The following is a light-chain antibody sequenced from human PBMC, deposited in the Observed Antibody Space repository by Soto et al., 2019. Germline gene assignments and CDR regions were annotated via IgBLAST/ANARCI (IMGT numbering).Light chain of an antibody. J-gene: IGLJ3*02. Sequence: QSVLTQPASVSGSPGQSITISCTGSSSDVGSYNLVSWYQQHPGKAPKLMIYEGSKRPAGVSHRFSGSKSGNTASLTISGLQAEDEADYYCCSYAGSGTLVFGGGTKVTVL. V-gene: IGLV2-23*01. CDR3: CSYAGSGTLV. CDR1: SSDVGSYNL. CDR2: EGS.